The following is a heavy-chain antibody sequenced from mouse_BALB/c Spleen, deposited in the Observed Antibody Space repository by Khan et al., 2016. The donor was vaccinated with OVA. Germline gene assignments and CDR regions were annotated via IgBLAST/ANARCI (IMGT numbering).Heavy chain of an antibody. V-gene: IGHV5-17*02. CDR3: ARGNWAY. CDR1: GFTFSSFG. Sequence: EVELVESGGGLVQPGGSRKLSCAASGFTFSSFGMHWVRQAPEKGLEWVAYINSGSSTIYYADPVTGLFTISRDNPKNTLCLQMTSLRSEDTARYYCARGNWAYWGQGTTVTVSS. D-gene: IGHD4-1*01. J-gene: IGHJ2*01. CDR2: INSGSSTI.